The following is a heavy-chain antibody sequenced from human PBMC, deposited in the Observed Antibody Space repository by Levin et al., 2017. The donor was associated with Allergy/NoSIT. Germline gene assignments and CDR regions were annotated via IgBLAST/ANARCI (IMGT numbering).Heavy chain of an antibody. V-gene: IGHV3-49*04. CDR1: GFTFGDYA. J-gene: IGHJ4*02. CDR3: ARGGPPNYDYNWGSYRDGYSDY. CDR2: IRNKAHGGTT. D-gene: IGHD3-16*02. Sequence: GGSLRLSSTGSGFTFGDYAMSWVRQAPGKGLEWVGFIRNKAHGGTTEYAASVKGRLTISRDDSKSIAYLQMNSLKTEDTAVYFCARGGPPNYDYNWGSYRDGYSDYWGQGTLVTVSS.